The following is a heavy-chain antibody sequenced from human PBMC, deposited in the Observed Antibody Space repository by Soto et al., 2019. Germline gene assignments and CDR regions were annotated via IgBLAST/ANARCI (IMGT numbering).Heavy chain of an antibody. J-gene: IGHJ6*02. Sequence: SETLSLTCAVSGGSISSGGYSWSWIRQPPGKGLEWIGYIYHSGSTYYNPSLKSRVTISVDRSKNQFSLKLSSVTAADTAVYYCARVVTIFGVANSMDVWGQGTTVTVSS. CDR1: GGSISSGGYS. D-gene: IGHD3-3*01. CDR3: ARVVTIFGVANSMDV. V-gene: IGHV4-30-2*01. CDR2: IYHSGST.